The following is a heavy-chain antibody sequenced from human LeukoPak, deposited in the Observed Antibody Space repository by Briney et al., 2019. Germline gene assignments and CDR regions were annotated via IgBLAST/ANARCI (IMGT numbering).Heavy chain of an antibody. J-gene: IGHJ4*02. CDR1: GFTFSSSG. D-gene: IGHD5-12*01. Sequence: PGGSLRLSCAASGFTFSSSGMHWVRQAPGKGLEWVAFISYDGSNRYYADSVKGRFTISRDNSKNTLYLQMNRLRAEDTAVYYCANETRGSYSDYWGQGTLVTVSS. V-gene: IGHV3-30*02. CDR3: ANETRGSYSDY. CDR2: ISYDGSNR.